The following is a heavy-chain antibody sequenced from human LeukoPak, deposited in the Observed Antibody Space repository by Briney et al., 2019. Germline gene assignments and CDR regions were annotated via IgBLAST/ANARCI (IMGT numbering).Heavy chain of an antibody. CDR1: GGSISSYY. CDR3: AKGAGGFSYYNWFDP. V-gene: IGHV4-59*12. D-gene: IGHD5-18*01. Sequence: SETLSLTCTVSGGSISSYYWSWIRQPPGKGLEWIAYIYYSGSTNYNPSLKSRVTISVDTSKNQFSLKLASVTAADTAIYYCAKGAGGFSYYNWFDPWGQGTLVTVSS. J-gene: IGHJ5*02. CDR2: IYYSGST.